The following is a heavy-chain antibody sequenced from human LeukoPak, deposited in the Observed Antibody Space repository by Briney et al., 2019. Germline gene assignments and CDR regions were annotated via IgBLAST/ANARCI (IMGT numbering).Heavy chain of an antibody. J-gene: IGHJ4*02. CDR2: IIPIFGTA. V-gene: IGHV1-69*05. CDR1: GGTFSSYA. Sequence: SVKVSCKASGGTFSSYAISWVRQAPGQGLEWMGRIIPIFGTANYAQKFQGRVTITTDESTNTAYMELSSLRSEDTAVYYCARDRGGATWILFDYWGQGTLVTVSS. CDR3: ARDRGGATWILFDY. D-gene: IGHD5-18*01.